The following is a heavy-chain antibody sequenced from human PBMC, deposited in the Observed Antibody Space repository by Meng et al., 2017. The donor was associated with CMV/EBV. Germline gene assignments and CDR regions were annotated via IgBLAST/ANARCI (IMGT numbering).Heavy chain of an antibody. J-gene: IGHJ6*02. V-gene: IGHV4-59*01. Sequence: ESLKISCTVSGGSISSYYWSWIRQPPGKGLEWIGYIYYSGSTNYNPSLKSRVTISVDTSKNQFSLKLSYVTAADTAVYYCARDRVVTRYYYYGMDVWGQGTTVTVSS. D-gene: IGHD4-23*01. CDR2: IYYSGST. CDR3: ARDRVVTRYYYYGMDV. CDR1: GGSISSYY.